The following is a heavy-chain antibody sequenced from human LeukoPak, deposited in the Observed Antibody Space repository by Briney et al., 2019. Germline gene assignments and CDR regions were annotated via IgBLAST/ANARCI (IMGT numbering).Heavy chain of an antibody. J-gene: IGHJ4*02. CDR1: GFTFSDYA. Sequence: PGGSLRLSCAAYGFTFSDYAMSWVRQGPGKGLEWVSTIRFSGDNTYYADSVKGRFTISRDNSKNTLYLQMNSLGAEDTAVYYCARARGYYGSGSYYYFDYWGQRTLVTVSS. CDR2: IRFSGDNT. D-gene: IGHD3-10*01. CDR3: ARARGYYGSGSYYYFDY. V-gene: IGHV3-23*01.